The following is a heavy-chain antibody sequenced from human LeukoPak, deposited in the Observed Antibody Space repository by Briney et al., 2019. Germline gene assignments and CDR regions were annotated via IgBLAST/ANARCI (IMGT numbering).Heavy chain of an antibody. V-gene: IGHV3-9*01. Sequence: PGGSLRLSCAASGFTFDDYAMNWVRQAPGKGLEWVSGISWNSGTIGYADSVKGRFTISRDNAKNSLYLQMNSLRVEDTALYYCAKDQIAVAGRGFDYWGQGTLVTVSS. CDR3: AKDQIAVAGRGFDY. CDR2: ISWNSGTI. D-gene: IGHD6-19*01. J-gene: IGHJ4*02. CDR1: GFTFDDYA.